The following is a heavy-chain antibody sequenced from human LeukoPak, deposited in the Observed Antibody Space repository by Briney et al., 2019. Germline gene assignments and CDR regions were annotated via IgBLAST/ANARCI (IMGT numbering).Heavy chain of an antibody. CDR3: ARSYDSDY. CDR2: ISSSSTI. J-gene: IGHJ4*02. V-gene: IGHV3-48*01. D-gene: IGHD3-3*01. Sequence: PRGSLRLSCAASGFTFSSYSMNWVRQAPGKGLEWVSYISSSSTIYYADSVKGRFTISRDNAKNSLYLQMNSLRAEDTAVYYCARSYDSDYWGQGTLVTVSS. CDR1: GFTFSSYS.